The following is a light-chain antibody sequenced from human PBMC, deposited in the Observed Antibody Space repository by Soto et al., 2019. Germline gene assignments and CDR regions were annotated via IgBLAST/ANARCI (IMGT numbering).Light chain of an antibody. V-gene: IGKV3-20*01. CDR2: GAS. Sequence: EIVLTQSPGTLSLSPGERATLSCRASQSVSSSYLAWYQQKPGQAPRLLICGASSRATGIPDRFSGSGSGTDFTLTISRLEPEDFAVYYCQQYGSPPPWTFGQGTKVDIK. CDR3: QQYGSPPPWT. CDR1: QSVSSSY. J-gene: IGKJ1*01.